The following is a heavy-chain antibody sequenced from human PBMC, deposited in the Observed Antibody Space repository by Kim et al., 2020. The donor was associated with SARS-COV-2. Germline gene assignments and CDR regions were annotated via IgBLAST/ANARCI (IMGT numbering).Heavy chain of an antibody. D-gene: IGHD2-15*01. CDR2: MNPNSGNT. Sequence: ASVKVSCKASGYTFTSYDINWVRQATGQGLEWMGWMNPNSGNTGYAQKFQGRVTMTRNTSISTAYMELSSLRSEDTAVYYCARGRRGSVVVVVIMYYYYGMDVWGQGTTVTVSS. CDR3: ARGRRGSVVVVVIMYYYYGMDV. V-gene: IGHV1-8*01. CDR1: GYTFTSYD. J-gene: IGHJ6*02.